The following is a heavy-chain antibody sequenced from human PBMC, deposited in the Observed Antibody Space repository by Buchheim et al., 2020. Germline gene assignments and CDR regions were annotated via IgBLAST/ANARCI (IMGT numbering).Heavy chain of an antibody. J-gene: IGHJ4*02. V-gene: IGHV1-2*02. D-gene: IGHD3-16*02. CDR1: GYTFTSYD. CDR2: INPNSGGT. CDR3: ARGMITFGGVIVRTGPAFDY. Sequence: QVQLVQSGAEVKKPGASVKVSCKASGYTFTSYDINWVRQATGQGLEWMGWINPNSGGTNYAQKFQGRVTMTRDTSISTAYMELSRLRSDDTAVYYCARGMITFGGVIVRTGPAFDYWGQGTL.